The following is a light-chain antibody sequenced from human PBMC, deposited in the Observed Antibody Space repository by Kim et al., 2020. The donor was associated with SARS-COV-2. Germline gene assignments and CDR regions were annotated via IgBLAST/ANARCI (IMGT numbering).Light chain of an antibody. V-gene: IGLV1-44*01. Sequence: GQRVTISCSGSSSNIGSNTVNGYQQLPGTAPKLLIYSNNQRPSGVPDRFSGSKSGTSASLAISGLQSEDEADDYCAAWDDSLNGWVFGGGTKLTVL. CDR1: SSNIGSNT. J-gene: IGLJ3*02. CDR3: AAWDDSLNGWV. CDR2: SNN.